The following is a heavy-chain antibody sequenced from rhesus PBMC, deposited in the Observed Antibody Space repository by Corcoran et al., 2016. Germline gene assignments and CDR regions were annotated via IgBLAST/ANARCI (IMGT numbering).Heavy chain of an antibody. Sequence: QVQLQESGPGVVQPSETLSLTCAVSGGSISDSYRWRWLRPPPGKGQEWIGYIYGSSTSTNYNPSLKSRVTISKDTSKNQFSLKLSSVTAADTAVYYCARVHRQFDYWGQGVLVTVSS. CDR1: GGSISDSYR. V-gene: IGHV4S10*01. J-gene: IGHJ4*01. CDR3: ARVHRQFDY. CDR2: IYGSSTST.